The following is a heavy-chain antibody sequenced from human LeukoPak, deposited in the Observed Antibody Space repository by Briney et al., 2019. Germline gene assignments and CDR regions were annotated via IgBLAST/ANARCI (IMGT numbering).Heavy chain of an antibody. CDR1: GYSISSGYY. Sequence: SETLSVTCTVPGYSISSGYYWGWIRQPPGKGLEWIGSIYHSGSTYYNPSLKSRVTISVDTSKNQFSLKLSSVTAADTAVYYCARDPGVEMATIYFDYWGQGTLVTVSS. CDR3: ARDPGVEMATIYFDY. D-gene: IGHD5-24*01. V-gene: IGHV4-38-2*02. J-gene: IGHJ4*02. CDR2: IYHSGST.